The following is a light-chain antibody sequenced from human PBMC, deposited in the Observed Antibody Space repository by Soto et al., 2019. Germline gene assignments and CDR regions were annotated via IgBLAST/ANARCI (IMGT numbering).Light chain of an antibody. CDR2: AAS. J-gene: IGKJ1*01. V-gene: IGKV1-6*01. CDR1: QGIRND. Sequence: AIQMTQSPSSLSASVGDRVTITCRASQGIRNDLGWYQQKPGKAPKLLIYAASSLQSGLPSRFSGSGSGTDFTLTCSSLQPEDFATYYCLQDYNYPRTFGQGTTVKIK. CDR3: LQDYNYPRT.